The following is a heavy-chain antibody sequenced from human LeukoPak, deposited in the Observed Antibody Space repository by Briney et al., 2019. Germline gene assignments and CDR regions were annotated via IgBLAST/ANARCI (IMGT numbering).Heavy chain of an antibody. D-gene: IGHD6-19*01. J-gene: IGHJ6*02. V-gene: IGHV4-34*01. CDR1: GGSFSGYY. Sequence: PSETLSLTFAVYGGSFSGYYWRWIRQPPGNGLEWIGEISHSGSTNYNPSLKSRVTISVDTSKNQFSLKLSSVTAADTAVYYCARSRSGWQRYYYYGMDVWGQGTTVTGSS. CDR3: ARSRSGWQRYYYYGMDV. CDR2: ISHSGST.